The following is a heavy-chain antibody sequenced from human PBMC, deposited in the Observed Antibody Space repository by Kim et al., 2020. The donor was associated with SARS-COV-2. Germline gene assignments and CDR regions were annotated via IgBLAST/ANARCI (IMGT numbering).Heavy chain of an antibody. CDR3: ARVTPLEYFDY. D-gene: IGHD1-20*01. Sequence: GGSLRLSCAASGFTFSDYYMSWIRQAPGKGLEWVSYISSSSDTNYADSVKGRFTISRDNAKNSLYLQMNSLRAEDTAVYYCARVTPLEYFDYWGQGTLVT. CDR1: GFTFSDYY. CDR2: ISSSSDT. J-gene: IGHJ4*02. V-gene: IGHV3-11*05.